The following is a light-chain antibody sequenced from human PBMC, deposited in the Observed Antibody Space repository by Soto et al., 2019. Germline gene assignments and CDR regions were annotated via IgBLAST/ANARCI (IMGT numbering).Light chain of an antibody. J-gene: IGLJ1*01. CDR2: DDD. CDR3: GSWDSSLSAYV. CDR1: SSNIGGNS. V-gene: IGLV1-51*01. Sequence: QSVMSQPPSVSAAPGQRGTISSSGSSSNIGGNSVSWYQQLPGTAPKLLIYDDDQRPSGIPDRFSGSKSGTSATLGITGFQTGDEADYYCGSWDSSLSAYVFGTGTKVTVL.